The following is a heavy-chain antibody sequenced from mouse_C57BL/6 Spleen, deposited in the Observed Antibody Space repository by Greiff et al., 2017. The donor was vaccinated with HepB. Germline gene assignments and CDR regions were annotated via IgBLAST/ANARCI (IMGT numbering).Heavy chain of an antibody. CDR3: ARRYDYDEWYFDV. J-gene: IGHJ1*03. CDR2: INPYNGGT. CDR1: GYTFTDYY. Sequence: EVQLQQSGPVLVKPGASVKMSCKASGYTFTDYYMNWVKQSHGKSLEWIGVINPYNGGTSYNQKFKGKATLTVDKSSSPAYMELNSLTSEDCAVYYCARRYDYDEWYFDVWGTGTTVTVSS. V-gene: IGHV1-19*01. D-gene: IGHD2-4*01.